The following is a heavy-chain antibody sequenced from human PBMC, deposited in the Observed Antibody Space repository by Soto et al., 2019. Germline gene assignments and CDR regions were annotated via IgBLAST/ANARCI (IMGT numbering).Heavy chain of an antibody. CDR2: IYPGDSDT. D-gene: IGHD2-2*02. Sequence: GESLKISCKGSGYSFTSYWIGWVRQMPGKGLEWMGIIYPGDSDTRYSPSFQGQVTISADKSISPAYLQWSSLKASDTAMYYCARPGAGYCSSTSCYTRAFDIWGQGTMVTVAS. CDR3: ARPGAGYCSSTSCYTRAFDI. J-gene: IGHJ3*02. V-gene: IGHV5-51*01. CDR1: GYSFTSYW.